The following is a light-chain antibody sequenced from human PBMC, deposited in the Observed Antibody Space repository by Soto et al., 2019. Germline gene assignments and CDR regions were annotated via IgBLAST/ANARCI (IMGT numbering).Light chain of an antibody. V-gene: IGLV2-14*01. J-gene: IGLJ3*02. CDR3: SSYTSSSTWV. CDR2: EVS. Sequence: QSALTQPASVSGSPGQSITISCTGTSSDLGGYNYVSWYQQHPGKAPKLMIYEVSSRPSGVSNRFSGSKSGNTASLTISGLQAYDEADYYCSSYTSSSTWVFGGGTQLTVL. CDR1: SSDLGGYNY.